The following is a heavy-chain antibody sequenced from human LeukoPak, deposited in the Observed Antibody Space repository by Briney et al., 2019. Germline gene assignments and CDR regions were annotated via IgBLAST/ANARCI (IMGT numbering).Heavy chain of an antibody. CDR1: GFTFSNYG. J-gene: IGHJ4*02. CDR2: IWYDGSNK. D-gene: IGHD2-2*01. Sequence: GGSLRLSCAAPGFTFSNYGMHWVRQAPGKGLEWVAIIWYDGSNKYYADSVKGRFTISRDNSKNTPYVQMNSLRVEDTAVYYCARDLGGSASWIDYWGQGTLVTVSS. CDR3: ARDLGGSASWIDY. V-gene: IGHV3-33*01.